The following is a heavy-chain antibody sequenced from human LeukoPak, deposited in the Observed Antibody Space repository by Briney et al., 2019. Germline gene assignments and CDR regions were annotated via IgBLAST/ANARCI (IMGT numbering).Heavy chain of an antibody. CDR3: ARDREQQLVRFYNAFDI. D-gene: IGHD6-13*01. J-gene: IGHJ3*02. CDR1: GGSINNNIHY. V-gene: IGHV4-39*07. CDR2: IFYSGQT. Sequence: SETLSLTCTVSGGSINNNIHYWGWIRQPPGKGLEWIGTIFYSGQTYYNPSLKGRVTISVDTSKNQFSLKLRSVTAADTAVDYCARDREQQLVRFYNAFDIWGQGTMVTVSS.